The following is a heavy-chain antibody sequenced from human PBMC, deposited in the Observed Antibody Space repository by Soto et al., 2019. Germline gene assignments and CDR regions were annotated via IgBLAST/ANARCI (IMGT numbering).Heavy chain of an antibody. CDR1: GDSVSSAGYY. Sequence: QVQLEQSGPGLVKPSQTLSLTCTVSGDSVSSAGYYWSWIRQHPGQGLEWIGYIYYSGSTFYNPSLKSRVAMSLDRSKNQLSLKLKSVTAADTAVYYCARSGVSGVVILSKWFDPWGQGTLVTVSS. V-gene: IGHV4-31*03. CDR3: ARSGVSGVVILSKWFDP. D-gene: IGHD3-3*01. J-gene: IGHJ5*02. CDR2: IYYSGST.